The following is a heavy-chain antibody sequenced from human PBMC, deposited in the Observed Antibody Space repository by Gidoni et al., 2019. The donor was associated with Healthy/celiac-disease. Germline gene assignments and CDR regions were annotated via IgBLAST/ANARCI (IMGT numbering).Heavy chain of an antibody. CDR1: GFTFRSYS. Sequence: EVQLVESGGGLVKPGGSLRLSCAASGFTFRSYSMNWVRQPPGKGLEWVSSISSSSSYIYYADSVKGRFTISRDNAKNSLYLQMNSLRAEDTAVYYCARGEYDFWSGYYPYWYFDLWGRGTLVTVSS. J-gene: IGHJ2*01. CDR3: ARGEYDFWSGYYPYWYFDL. CDR2: ISSSSSYI. V-gene: IGHV3-21*01. D-gene: IGHD3-3*01.